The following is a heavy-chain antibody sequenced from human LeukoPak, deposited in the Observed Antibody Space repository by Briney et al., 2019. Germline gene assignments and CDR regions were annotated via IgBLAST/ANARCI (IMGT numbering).Heavy chain of an antibody. CDR3: AREADTAMVDY. V-gene: IGHV4-4*07. D-gene: IGHD5-18*01. CDR1: GGSISSYY. J-gene: IGHJ4*02. CDR2: IYTSGST. Sequence: SETLSLTCTVSGGSISSYYWSWIRQPAGKGLEWIGRIYTSGSTNYNPSLKSRVTISVDKSKNQFSLKLSSVTAPDTAVHYCAREADTAMVDYWGQGTLVTVSS.